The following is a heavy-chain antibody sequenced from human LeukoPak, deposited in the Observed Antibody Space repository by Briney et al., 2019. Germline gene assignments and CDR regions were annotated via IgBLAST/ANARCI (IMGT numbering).Heavy chain of an antibody. CDR2: INHSGST. CDR1: GGSFSSYC. J-gene: IGHJ4*01. Sequence: SETLSLTCSVYGGSFSSYCWSWIRQPPGKGLEWIGEINHSGSTNYNPSLKTRVTISLDRSKDQFSLKLTSVTAADTAVYYCTRGKPETVFDSWGRGTLVTVSS. V-gene: IGHV4-34*01. CDR3: TRGKPETVFDS.